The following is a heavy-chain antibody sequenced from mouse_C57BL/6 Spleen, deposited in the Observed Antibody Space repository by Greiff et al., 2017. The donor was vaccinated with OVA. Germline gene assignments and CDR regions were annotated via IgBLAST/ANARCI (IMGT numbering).Heavy chain of an antibody. CDR2: ISYDGSN. J-gene: IGHJ3*01. D-gene: IGHD1-1*01. CDR3: ARDPDYYGSSAWFAY. CDR1: GYSITSGYY. V-gene: IGHV3-6*01. Sequence: EVKLQESGPGLVKPSQSLSLTCSVTGYSITSGYYWNWIRQFPGNKLEWMGYISYDGSNNYNPSLKNRISITRDTSKNQFFLKLNSVTTEDTATYYCARDPDYYGSSAWFAYWGQGTLVTVSA.